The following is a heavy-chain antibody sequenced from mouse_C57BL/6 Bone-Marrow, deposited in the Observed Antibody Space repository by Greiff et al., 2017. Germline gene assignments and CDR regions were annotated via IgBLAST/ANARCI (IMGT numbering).Heavy chain of an antibody. CDR1: GFTFSDYG. V-gene: IGHV5-17*01. CDR2: ISSGSSTI. J-gene: IGHJ4*01. Sequence: EVHLVESGGGLVKPGGSLKLSCAASGFTFSDYGMHWVRQAPEKGLEWVAYISSGSSTIYYADTVKGRFTISRDNAKNTLFLQMTTLRSEDTAIYYCARRYYGSSPYYAMDYWGQGTSVPVSS. D-gene: IGHD1-1*01. CDR3: ARRYYGSSPYYAMDY.